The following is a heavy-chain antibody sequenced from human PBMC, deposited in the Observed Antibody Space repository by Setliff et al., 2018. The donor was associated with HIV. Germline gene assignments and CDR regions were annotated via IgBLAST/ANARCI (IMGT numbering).Heavy chain of an antibody. D-gene: IGHD4-17*01. V-gene: IGHV1-46*01. J-gene: IGHJ4*02. CDR2: INPSGGST. CDR1: ASRYSFTAYN. Sequence: ASVKVSCKASASRYSFTAYNMHWVRQAPGQGLEWMGIINPSGGSTSYAQKFQGRVTMTRDTSTSTVYMELSSLRSEDTAVYYCARELYGDYTLDCWGQGTLVTVSS. CDR3: ARELYGDYTLDC.